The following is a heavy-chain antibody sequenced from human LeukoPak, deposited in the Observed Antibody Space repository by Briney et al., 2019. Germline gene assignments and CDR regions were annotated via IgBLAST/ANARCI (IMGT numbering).Heavy chain of an antibody. CDR1: GFTFHDYA. D-gene: IGHD6-6*01. Sequence: PGRSLRLSCAASGFTFHDYAMHWVRQAPGKGLEWVSGISWNGGTIDYADSVKGRFTITRDNAKNSLYLQMNSLRPEDMALYYCAKGPTYSSSSIFDYWGQGILVAVSS. V-gene: IGHV3-9*03. CDR3: AKGPTYSSSSIFDY. CDR2: ISWNGGTI. J-gene: IGHJ4*02.